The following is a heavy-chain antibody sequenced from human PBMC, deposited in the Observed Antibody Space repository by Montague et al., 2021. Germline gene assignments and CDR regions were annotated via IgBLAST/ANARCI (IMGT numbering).Heavy chain of an antibody. V-gene: IGHV4-39*01. J-gene: IGHJ4*02. CDR2: FYSGGNT. Sequence: SETLSLTCTVSGGSISSTSHYWDWIRQPPGKGLEWIGTFYSGGNTYYNPTLKSRISISASTSNNQFSLKLHSVTAADTAVYFCARARITGTTTHLDSWGQGTLVIVSS. D-gene: IGHD1/OR15-1a*01. CDR1: GGSISSTSHY. CDR3: ARARITGTTTHLDS.